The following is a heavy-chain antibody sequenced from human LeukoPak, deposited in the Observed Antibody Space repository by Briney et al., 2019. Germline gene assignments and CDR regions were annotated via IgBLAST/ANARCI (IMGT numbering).Heavy chain of an antibody. CDR2: ISAYNGNT. Sequence: ASVKVSCKASGYTFTSYGISWVRQAPGQGLEWMGWISAYNGNTNYAQKLQGRVTMTTDTSTSTAYMELRSLRAEDTAVYYCAKDLPPGNDFWSGYGFDYWGQGTLVTVSS. CDR1: GYTFTSYG. D-gene: IGHD3-3*01. CDR3: AKDLPPGNDFWSGYGFDY. V-gene: IGHV1-18*01. J-gene: IGHJ4*02.